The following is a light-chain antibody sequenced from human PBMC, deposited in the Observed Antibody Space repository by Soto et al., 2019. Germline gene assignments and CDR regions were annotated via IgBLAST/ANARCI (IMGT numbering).Light chain of an antibody. V-gene: IGKV1-27*01. Sequence: DIQMTQSPSSLSASVGDRVTITCRPSRGIGNALAWYQQKPGTVPKLLIHSASTLQSGVPSRFSGSGSGTDFTLTISSLQPEDVASYYCQKYDSAPTVVPGTKVDSK. CDR1: RGIGNA. CDR2: SAS. J-gene: IGKJ1*01. CDR3: QKYDSAPT.